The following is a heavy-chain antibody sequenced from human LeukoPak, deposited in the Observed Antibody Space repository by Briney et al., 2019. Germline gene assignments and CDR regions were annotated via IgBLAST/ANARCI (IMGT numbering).Heavy chain of an antibody. CDR3: AREPGGYNYRPEGIFDY. Sequence: PSETLSLTCGVSGGSFSPYYWIRLPAGKGLEWIGRIYTSGSTNYNPSLKSRVTMSVDTSKNHFSLKLSSVTAADTAVYYCAREPGGYNYRPEGIFDYWGQGILVTVSS. V-gene: IGHV4-4*07. CDR1: GGSFSPYY. D-gene: IGHD5-18*01. CDR2: IYTSGST. J-gene: IGHJ4*02.